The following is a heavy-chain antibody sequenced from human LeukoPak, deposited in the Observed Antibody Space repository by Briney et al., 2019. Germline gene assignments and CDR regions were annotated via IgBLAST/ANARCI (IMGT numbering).Heavy chain of an antibody. CDR3: AREIRYCSGGSCPTHWFDP. J-gene: IGHJ5*02. D-gene: IGHD2-15*01. CDR1: GYTLTELS. Sequence: ASVKVSCKVSGYTLTELSMHWVRQAPGKGLEWMGGFDPEDGETIYAQKFQGRVTITADKSTSTAYMELSSLRSEDTAVYYCAREIRYCSGGSCPTHWFDPWGQGTLVTVSS. CDR2: FDPEDGET. V-gene: IGHV1-24*01.